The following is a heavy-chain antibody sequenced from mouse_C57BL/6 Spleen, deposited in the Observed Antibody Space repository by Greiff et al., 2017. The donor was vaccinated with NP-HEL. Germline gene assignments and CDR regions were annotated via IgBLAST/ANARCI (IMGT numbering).Heavy chain of an antibody. D-gene: IGHD2-12*01. CDR3: AGGLRRFAY. CDR2: INPGSGGT. Sequence: QVQLKESGAELVRPGTSVKVSCKASGYAFTNYLIEWVKQRPGQGLEWIGVINPGSGGTNYNEKFKGKATLTADKSSSTAYMQLSSLTSEDSAVYFCAGGLRRFAYWGQGTLVTVSA. CDR1: GYAFTNYL. J-gene: IGHJ3*01. V-gene: IGHV1-54*01.